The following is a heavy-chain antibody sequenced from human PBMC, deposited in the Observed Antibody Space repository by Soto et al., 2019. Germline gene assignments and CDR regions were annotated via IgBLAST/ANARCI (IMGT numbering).Heavy chain of an antibody. D-gene: IGHD6-6*01. Sequence: SETLSLTCTVSGGSISSGDYYWSWIRQPPGKGLEWIGYIYYSGSTYYNPSLKSRVTISVDTSKNQFSLKLSSVTAADTAVYYCARDSQKIAARLDYWGPGTLATVSS. CDR1: GGSISSGDYY. CDR3: ARDSQKIAARLDY. J-gene: IGHJ4*01. CDR2: IYYSGST. V-gene: IGHV4-30-4*01.